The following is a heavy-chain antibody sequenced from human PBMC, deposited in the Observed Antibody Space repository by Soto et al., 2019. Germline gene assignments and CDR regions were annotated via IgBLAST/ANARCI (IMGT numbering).Heavy chain of an antibody. D-gene: IGHD1-26*01. V-gene: IGHV1-69*01. CDR2: IVPMLGTP. CDR1: GGTFDNFI. CDR3: ARNGTYSSSLSQYSGMDV. J-gene: IGHJ6*02. Sequence: QVQLVQSGAEVKEPGSSVRVSCKASGGTFDNFIMNWVRQTPGRGLEWMGGIVPMLGTPTYAEKFKGRVTISATESTRTMYMEVTSLRSEDTAIYYCARNGTYSSSLSQYSGMDVWGQGTTVTVSS.